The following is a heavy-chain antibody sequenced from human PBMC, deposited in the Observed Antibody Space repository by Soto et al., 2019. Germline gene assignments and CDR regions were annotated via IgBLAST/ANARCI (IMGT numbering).Heavy chain of an antibody. J-gene: IGHJ6*03. CDR1: GYTFTSYD. Sequence: ASLKVSCKASGYTFTSYDINWVRQATGQGLEWMGWMNPNSGNTGYAQKFQGRVTMTRNTSISTAYMELSSLRSEDTAVYYCARGRSTRYYDFWSGSDYYYMDVWGKGTTVTVSS. CDR3: ARGRSTRYYDFWSGSDYYYMDV. D-gene: IGHD3-3*01. V-gene: IGHV1-8*01. CDR2: MNPNSGNT.